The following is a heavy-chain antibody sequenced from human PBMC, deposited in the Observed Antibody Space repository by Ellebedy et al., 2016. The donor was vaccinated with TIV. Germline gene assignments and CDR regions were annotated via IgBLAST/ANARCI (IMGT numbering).Heavy chain of an antibody. CDR1: EFTFSYFD. Sequence: GESLKISCTASEFTFSYFDMHWVRQTAGKGLEWVSGIRTAGETYYTDYVKGRFTVSRDNAKKSLYLQMSSLRGEDTAVYYSAKDQKVAAPSPSAWTARYGMDVWGQGTTVTVSS. CDR2: IRTAGET. V-gene: IGHV3-13*01. J-gene: IGHJ6*02. CDR3: AKDQKVAAPSPSAWTARYGMDV. D-gene: IGHD6-6*01.